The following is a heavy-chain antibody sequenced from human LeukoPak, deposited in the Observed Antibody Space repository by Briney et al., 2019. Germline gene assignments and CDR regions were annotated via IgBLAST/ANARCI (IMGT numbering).Heavy chain of an antibody. J-gene: IGHJ4*02. V-gene: IGHV1-69*04. CDR1: GGTFSSYA. CDR3: ARVTMVGATTLDY. CDR2: IIPILGIA. Sequence: ASVKVSCKASGGTFSSYAISWVRQAPGQGLEWMGRIIPILGIANYAQKFQGRVTITADKSTSTAYMELSSLRSEDTAVYYCARVTMVGATTLDYWGQGTLVTVSS. D-gene: IGHD1-26*01.